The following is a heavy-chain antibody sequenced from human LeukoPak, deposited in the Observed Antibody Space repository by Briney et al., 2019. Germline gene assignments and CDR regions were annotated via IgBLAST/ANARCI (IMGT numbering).Heavy chain of an antibody. CDR3: ARENGSSWYGDY. Sequence: GGSLRLSCAASGFTFSSYWMHWVRQAPGKVLVSVSRINTDGSSTSYADSVKGRFTISRDNAKNTLYLQLNSLRAEDTAVYYCARENGSSWYGDYWGKGTLVTASS. J-gene: IGHJ4*02. D-gene: IGHD6-13*01. CDR1: GFTFSSYW. CDR2: INTDGSST. V-gene: IGHV3-74*01.